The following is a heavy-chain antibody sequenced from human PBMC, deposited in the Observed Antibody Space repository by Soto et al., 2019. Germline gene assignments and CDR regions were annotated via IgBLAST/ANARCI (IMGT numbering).Heavy chain of an antibody. CDR1: GGSVSSHDYD. Sequence: HVQLQESGPGLLRPSQTLSLTCSVSGGSVSSHDYDWTWVRQRPGKGLEWIGFVHDRETADYNPSLKRRVSISVDTFTNKFSLRLSSVTAADSAVYYCARRKSLDVWGQGITVIVSS. V-gene: IGHV4-31*03. CDR3: ARRKSLDV. CDR2: VHDRETA. J-gene: IGHJ6*02.